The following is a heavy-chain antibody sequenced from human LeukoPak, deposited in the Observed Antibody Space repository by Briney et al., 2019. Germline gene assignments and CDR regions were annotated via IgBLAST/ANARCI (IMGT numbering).Heavy chain of an antibody. CDR1: GFSFGDYV. D-gene: IGHD2-2*01. CDR3: ARRSYDSYYGMDV. J-gene: IGHJ6*02. Sequence: GGSLRLSCAASGFSFGDYVMHWVRQGPGKGLEWVSLISGDGDSTYYTDSVKGRFTISRDNSKNPLYLQMNSLRTEDTASYYCARRSYDSYYGMDVWGQGTTVTV. CDR2: ISGDGDST. V-gene: IGHV3-43*02.